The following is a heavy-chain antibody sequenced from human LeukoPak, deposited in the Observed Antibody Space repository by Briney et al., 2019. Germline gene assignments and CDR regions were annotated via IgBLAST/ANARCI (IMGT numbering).Heavy chain of an antibody. CDR3: ARDLDGYNYALDY. CDR1: GFTFSSYS. J-gene: IGHJ4*02. V-gene: IGHV3-21*01. CDR2: ISSSSSYI. D-gene: IGHD5-24*01. Sequence: GGSLRLSCAASGFTFSSYSMNWVRQAPGKGLEWVSSISSSSSYIFYADSVKGRFTISRDNAKTSLYLQMHSLRAEDTAVYYCARDLDGYNYALDYWGQGTLVTVSS.